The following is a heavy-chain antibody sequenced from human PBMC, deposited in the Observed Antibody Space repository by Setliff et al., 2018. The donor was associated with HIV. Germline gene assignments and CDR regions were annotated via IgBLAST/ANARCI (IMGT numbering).Heavy chain of an antibody. CDR2: ISPSNGNT. D-gene: IGHD1-1*01. Sequence: ASVKVSRKTSGYTFSDYGMSGVRQAPGQGLTWMAWISPSNGNTEYAEEFQGRVLVTTDTYTRTAYMELRNLRHDETALYYCARDDRNWNPLDVFDIWGQGTLVTVSS. CDR3: ARDDRNWNPLDVFDI. CDR1: GYTFSDYG. V-gene: IGHV1-18*01. J-gene: IGHJ3*02.